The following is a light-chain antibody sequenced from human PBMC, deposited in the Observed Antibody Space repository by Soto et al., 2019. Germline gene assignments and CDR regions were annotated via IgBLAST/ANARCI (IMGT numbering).Light chain of an antibody. CDR2: GNS. V-gene: IGLV1-40*01. CDR1: SSNIGAGYD. Sequence: QSVLPQPPSVSGAPGQRVTISCTGSSSNIGAGYDVHWYQQLPGTAPKLLIYGNSNRPSGVPDRLSGSKSGTSASLAITGLQAEDEADYYCQSYDSSLSNWVFGGGTQLTVL. J-gene: IGLJ3*02. CDR3: QSYDSSLSNWV.